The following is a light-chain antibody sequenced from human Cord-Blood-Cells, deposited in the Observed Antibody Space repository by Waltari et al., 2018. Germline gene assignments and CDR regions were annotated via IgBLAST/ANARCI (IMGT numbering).Light chain of an antibody. J-gene: IGLJ1*01. CDR1: NSDVGGYNY. CDR3: SSYTSSSTYV. CDR2: DVS. V-gene: IGLV2-14*01. Sequence: QSALTQPASVSVSPGQSITISCTGTNSDVGGYNYVSWYQQHPGEAPNRMIYDVSKRPSGLPNRFSGSKSGHTASLTISGLQAEDEADYYCSSYTSSSTYVFGTGTKVTVL.